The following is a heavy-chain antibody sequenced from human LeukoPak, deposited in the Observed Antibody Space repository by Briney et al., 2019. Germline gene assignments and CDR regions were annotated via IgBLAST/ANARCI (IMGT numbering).Heavy chain of an antibody. Sequence: GGSLRLSCAASGFTFSSYEMNWVRQAPGKGLEWVSYISSSGSTIYYADSVKGRFTISRDNAKNPLYLQMNSLRAEDTAVYYCARDPSLIVVVVAATGWFDPWGQGTLVTVSS. J-gene: IGHJ5*02. CDR2: ISSSGSTI. CDR3: ARDPSLIVVVVAATGWFDP. V-gene: IGHV3-48*03. CDR1: GFTFSSYE. D-gene: IGHD2-15*01.